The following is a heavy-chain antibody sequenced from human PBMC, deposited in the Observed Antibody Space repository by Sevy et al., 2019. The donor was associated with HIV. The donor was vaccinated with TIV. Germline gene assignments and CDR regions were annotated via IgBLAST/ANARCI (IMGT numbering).Heavy chain of an antibody. CDR1: GFTISDYY. Sequence: HGGSLRLSCAASGFTISDYYMTWIRQAPGKGLEWVSYISSSADTIYYADSVKDRFTISRDNAKNSLYLQMNSLRAEDTAVYYCARDHVKDGDLGDYYYYAMDVWGQGTTVTVSS. J-gene: IGHJ6*02. CDR2: ISSSADTI. D-gene: IGHD4-17*01. V-gene: IGHV3-11*01. CDR3: ARDHVKDGDLGDYYYYAMDV.